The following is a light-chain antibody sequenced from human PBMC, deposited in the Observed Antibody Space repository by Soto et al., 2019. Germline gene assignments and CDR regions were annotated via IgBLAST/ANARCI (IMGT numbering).Light chain of an antibody. CDR1: HDVSRN. CDR2: DAS. CDR3: QQYNSMLS. V-gene: IGKV1-33*01. J-gene: IGKJ4*01. Sequence: DIQMTQSPSSLSASEGDRGTITCQSSHDVSRNLNWFQQKPGEAPQLLIYDASNLERGVPSRFSGSGSGTDFTLTISSLQPEDVATYYCQQYNSMLSFGGGTEVEIK.